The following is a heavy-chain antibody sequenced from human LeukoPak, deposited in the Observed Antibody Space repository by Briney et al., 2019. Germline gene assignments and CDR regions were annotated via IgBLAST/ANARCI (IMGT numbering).Heavy chain of an antibody. Sequence: ASVKVSCKASGYTFTSYGISWVRQAPGQGLEWMGWISAYNGNTNYAQKFQGRVTMTRDTSISTAYMELSRLRSDDTAVYYCASGPIVVVPAASFDYWGQGTLVTVSS. CDR3: ASGPIVVVPAASFDY. CDR1: GYTFTSYG. V-gene: IGHV1-18*01. J-gene: IGHJ4*02. D-gene: IGHD2-2*01. CDR2: ISAYNGNT.